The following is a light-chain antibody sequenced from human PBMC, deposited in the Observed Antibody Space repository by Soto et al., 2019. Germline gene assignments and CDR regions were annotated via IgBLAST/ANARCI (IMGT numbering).Light chain of an antibody. CDR2: KAS. Sequence: DIQMTQSPSTLSASVGDRVTITCRASQSISSWLAWYQLKPGKAPKLRTYKASSLESGVPSRFSGSGSGTEFTLTISSLQPDDFTTYYCQQYNTYATFG. CDR3: QQYNTYAT. J-gene: IGKJ1*01. CDR1: QSISSW. V-gene: IGKV1-5*03.